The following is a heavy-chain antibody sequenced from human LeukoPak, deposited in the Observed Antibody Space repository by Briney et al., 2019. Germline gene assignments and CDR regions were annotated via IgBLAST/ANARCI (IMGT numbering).Heavy chain of an antibody. Sequence: GGSLRLSCAASGFTFSSYSMNWVRQAPGKGLEWVSSISSSGSCIFHADSVKGRFTISRDNAQNSLYLQMNSLRAEDTAVYYCAREGPINNGDLDYWGQGTLVTVSS. CDR3: AREGPINNGDLDY. CDR1: GFTFSSYS. V-gene: IGHV3-21*01. J-gene: IGHJ4*02. CDR2: ISSSGSCI. D-gene: IGHD1/OR15-1a*01.